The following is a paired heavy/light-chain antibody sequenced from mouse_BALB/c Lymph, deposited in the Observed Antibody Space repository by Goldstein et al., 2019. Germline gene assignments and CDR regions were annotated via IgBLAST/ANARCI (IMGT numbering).Light chain of an antibody. Sequence: DIVMTQSHKFMSTSVGDRVSITCKASQDVSTAVAWYQQKPGQSPKLLIYSASYRYTGVPDRFTGSGSGTDFTFTISSVQAEDLAVYYCQQHYSTPYTFGGGTKLEIK. CDR2: SAS. CDR1: QDVSTA. V-gene: IGKV6-17*01. J-gene: IGKJ2*01. CDR3: QQHYSTPYT.
Heavy chain of an antibody. Sequence: DVKLVESGGGLVKLGGSLKLSCAASGFTFSSYYMSWVRQTPEKRLELVAAINSNGGSTYYPDTVKGRFTISRDNAKNTLYLQMSSLKSEDTALYYCARQIGNYGGFAYWGQGTLVTVSA. J-gene: IGHJ3*01. CDR2: INSNGGST. CDR1: GFTFSSYY. D-gene: IGHD2-1*01. CDR3: ARQIGNYGGFAY. V-gene: IGHV5-6-2*01.